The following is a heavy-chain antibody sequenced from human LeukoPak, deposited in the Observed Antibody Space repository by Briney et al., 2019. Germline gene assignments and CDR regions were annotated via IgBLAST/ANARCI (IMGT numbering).Heavy chain of an antibody. D-gene: IGHD5-18*01. CDR3: ASLRFTAGY. CDR1: GGSFSGYY. V-gene: IGHV4-34*01. Sequence: SETLSLTCVVYGGSFSGYYWSWIRQPPGKGLEWIGEINHSGSTNYNPSLKSQVTISIDTSKNQFSLKLNSVTAADTAVYYCASLRFTAGYWGQGTLVTVSS. CDR2: INHSGST. J-gene: IGHJ4*02.